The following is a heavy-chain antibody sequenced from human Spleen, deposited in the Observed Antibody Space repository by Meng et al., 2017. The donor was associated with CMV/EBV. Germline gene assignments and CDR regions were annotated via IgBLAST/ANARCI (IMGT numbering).Heavy chain of an antibody. V-gene: IGHV1-69*10. D-gene: IGHD3-3*02. CDR2: IIPILGIA. CDR3: ARGTLAGWFDP. CDR1: GGTFSSYA. J-gene: IGHJ5*02. Sequence: CKASGGTFSSYAISWVRQAPGQGLEWMGGIIPILGIAHYAQKFQGRVTITADKSTSTAYMELSSLRSEDTAVYYCARGTLAGWFDPWGQGTLVTVSS.